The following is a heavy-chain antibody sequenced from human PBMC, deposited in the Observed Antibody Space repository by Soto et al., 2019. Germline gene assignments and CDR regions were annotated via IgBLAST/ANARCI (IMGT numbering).Heavy chain of an antibody. J-gene: IGHJ4*02. CDR3: AAGDYHDTSGYSSDY. D-gene: IGHD3-3*01. CDR2: ISAYNGNT. V-gene: IGHV1-18*01. CDR1: GYTFTSYG. Sequence: ASVKVSCKASGYTFTSYGISWVRQAPGQGLEWMGWISAYNGNTNYAQKLQGRVTMTTDTSTSTAYMELRSLRSDDTAVYYCAAGDYHDTSGYSSDYWGQGTLVTVSS.